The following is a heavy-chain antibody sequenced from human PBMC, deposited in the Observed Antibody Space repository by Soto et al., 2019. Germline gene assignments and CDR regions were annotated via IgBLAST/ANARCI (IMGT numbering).Heavy chain of an antibody. CDR2: INTDNGNT. V-gene: IGHV1-3*04. J-gene: IGHJ4*02. CDR3: ARESVPLAATFDS. D-gene: IGHD6-19*01. Sequence: ASVKVSCKASGYTFTSYSIHWARQAPGQRLEWMGWINTDNGNTKMSQKFQGRVTITRDSSASTAYMELSGLTSEDTAVYYCARESVPLAATFDSWGQGTLVTVSS. CDR1: GYTFTSYS.